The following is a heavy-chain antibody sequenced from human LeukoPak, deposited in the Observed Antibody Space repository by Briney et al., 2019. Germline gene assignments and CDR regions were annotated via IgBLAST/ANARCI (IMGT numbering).Heavy chain of an antibody. CDR2: ISYRGST. J-gene: IGHJ4*02. V-gene: IGHV4-59*08. Sequence: PSETLSLTCTVSGGSINSYYWSWIRQPPGKGLEWIGYISYRGSTNYNSSLKSRVTISVDTSKNQLSLRLISVAAADTAAYYCARQVITFGGVIGHFDYWGQGTLVTVSS. CDR3: ARQVITFGGVIGHFDY. CDR1: GGSINSYY. D-gene: IGHD3-16*02.